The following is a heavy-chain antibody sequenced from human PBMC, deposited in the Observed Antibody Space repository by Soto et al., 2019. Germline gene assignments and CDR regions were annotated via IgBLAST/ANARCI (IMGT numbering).Heavy chain of an antibody. V-gene: IGHV3-33*01. CDR1: GFTFSSYG. CDR3: ATPGGKNWNYFPLHY. J-gene: IGHJ4*02. Sequence: PGGSLRLSCAASGFTFSSYGMHWVRQAPGKGLEWVAVIWYDGSNKYYADSVKGRFTISRDNSKNTLYLQMNSLRAEDTAVYYCATPGGKNWNYFPLHYWGQGTLVTVSS. D-gene: IGHD1-7*01. CDR2: IWYDGSNK.